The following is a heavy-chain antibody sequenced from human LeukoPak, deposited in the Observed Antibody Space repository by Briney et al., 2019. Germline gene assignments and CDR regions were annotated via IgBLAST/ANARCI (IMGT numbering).Heavy chain of an antibody. CDR2: INHSGST. D-gene: IGHD3-22*01. Sequence: PSETLSLTCAVYGGSFSGYYWSWIRQPPGKGLEWIGEINHSGSTNYNPSLKSRVTISVDTSKNQFSLKPSSVTAADTAVYYCARGVDPRYYYDSSGYYYRYWGQGTLVTVSS. CDR1: GGSFSGYY. CDR3: ARGVDPRYYYDSSGYYYRY. J-gene: IGHJ4*02. V-gene: IGHV4-34*01.